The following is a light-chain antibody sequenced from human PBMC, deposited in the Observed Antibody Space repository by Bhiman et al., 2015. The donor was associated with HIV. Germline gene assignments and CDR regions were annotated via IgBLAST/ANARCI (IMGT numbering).Light chain of an antibody. CDR1: SSDIGGYNY. J-gene: IGLJ3*02. CDR3: CSYAGSGTWV. Sequence: QSALTQPASVSGSPGQSITISCTGTSSDIGGYNYVSWYQQHPGKAPKLMIHDVNKRPSGVSDRFSGSKSGNTASLTISGLRPEDEADYYCCSYAGSGTWVFGRGTKLTVL. CDR2: DVN. V-gene: IGLV2-23*02.